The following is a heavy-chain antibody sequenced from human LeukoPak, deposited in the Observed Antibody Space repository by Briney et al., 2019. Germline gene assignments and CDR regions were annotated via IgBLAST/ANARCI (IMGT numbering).Heavy chain of an antibody. Sequence: PSETLSLTCTVSGGSISSGDYYWSWIRQPPGKGLEWIGYIYHSGSTYYNPSLKSRVTISVDRSKNQFSLKLNSVTAADTAVYYCARDPFRSSFDSWGQGTLVTVSS. D-gene: IGHD1-26*01. CDR1: GGSISSGDYY. CDR3: ARDPFRSSFDS. J-gene: IGHJ4*02. CDR2: IYHSGST. V-gene: IGHV4-30-2*01.